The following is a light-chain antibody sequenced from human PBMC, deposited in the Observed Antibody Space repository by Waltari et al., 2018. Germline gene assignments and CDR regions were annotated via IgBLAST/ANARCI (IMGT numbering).Light chain of an antibody. J-gene: IGKJ2*01. CDR3: QQYNSYSPYT. V-gene: IGKV1-5*01. CDR1: QSISSW. CDR2: DAS. Sequence: DIQMTHSPSTLSASVGDRVTITCRASQSISSWLAWYQQKPGKAPKLLIYDASSLESGVPSRFSGSGSGTEFTLTISSLQPDDFATYYCQQYNSYSPYTFGQGTKLEIK.